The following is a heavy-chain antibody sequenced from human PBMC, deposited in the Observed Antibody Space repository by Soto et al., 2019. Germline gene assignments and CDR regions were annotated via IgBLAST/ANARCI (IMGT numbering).Heavy chain of an antibody. V-gene: IGHV3-33*01. D-gene: IGHD3-10*01. CDR1: GFTFSSYF. CDR3: ARDGRLWLGEYYYYGMDV. CDR2: IWYDGSNK. J-gene: IGHJ6*02. Sequence: GGSLRLSWAASGFTFSSYFMHWVRQAPGKGLEWVAVIWYDGSNKYYADSVKGRFTISRDNSKNTLYLQMNSLRAEDTAVYYCARDGRLWLGEYYYYGMDVWGQGTTVTVSS.